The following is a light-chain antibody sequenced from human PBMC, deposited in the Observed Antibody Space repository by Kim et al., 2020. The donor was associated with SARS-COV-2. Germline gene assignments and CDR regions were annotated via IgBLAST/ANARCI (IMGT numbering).Light chain of an antibody. J-gene: IGKJ5*01. CDR3: HQYGSSRIS. CDR2: GAS. V-gene: IGKV3-20*01. CDR1: QSISSNY. Sequence: SPGERATPACRASQSISSNYLAWYQQKPGQAPRLLIYGASSRATGIPDRCSGSGSGTEFTLTISRLEPEDFAVYYCHQYGSSRISLGQGTRLEIK.